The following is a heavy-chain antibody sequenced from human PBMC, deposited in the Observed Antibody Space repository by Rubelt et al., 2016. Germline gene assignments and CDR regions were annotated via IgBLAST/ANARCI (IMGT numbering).Heavy chain of an antibody. CDR2: ISYSGST. Sequence: QLQLQESGPGLVKPSETLSLTCTVSGASISSSSYYWGWIRQPPGKGLEWIGIISYSGSTYYSPSLKSRVTISVDTSKNQFSLKLSSVTAADPAVYYWARSYYYGSGAYFWFFDLWGRGTLVTVSS. CDR1: GASISSSSYY. D-gene: IGHD3-10*01. J-gene: IGHJ2*01. CDR3: ARSYYYGSGAYFWFFDL. V-gene: IGHV4-39*01.